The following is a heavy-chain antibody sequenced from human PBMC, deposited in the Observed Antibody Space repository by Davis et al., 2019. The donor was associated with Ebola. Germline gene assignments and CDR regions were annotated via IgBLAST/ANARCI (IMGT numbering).Heavy chain of an antibody. CDR1: GDSISNYY. Sequence: SETLSLTCTVSGDSISNYYWSWIRQPPGKGLEWIGYIYYSGSTNYNPSLKSRLTISVDTSKNQFSLKLSSVTAADTAVYYCARVGGLGTSYLEAFDIWGQGTIVTVSS. CDR2: IYYSGST. CDR3: ARVGGLGTSYLEAFDI. D-gene: IGHD2/OR15-2a*01. J-gene: IGHJ3*02. V-gene: IGHV4-59*01.